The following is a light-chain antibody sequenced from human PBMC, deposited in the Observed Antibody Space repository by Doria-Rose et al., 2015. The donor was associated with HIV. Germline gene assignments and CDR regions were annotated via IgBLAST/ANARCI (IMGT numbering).Light chain of an antibody. V-gene: IGKV4-1*01. CDR3: QQYYDTPS. CDR1: QSLLYTSKNY. J-gene: IGKJ3*01. CDR2: WAS. Sequence: DIRVTQSPESLGMSLGERATLNCKSNQSLLYTSKNYLAWYQQKPGQPPKLLIYWASTRQPGVPARFCGSGSGTDFTLTISSLEAEDVAVYYCQQYYDTPSFGPGTTVDIK.